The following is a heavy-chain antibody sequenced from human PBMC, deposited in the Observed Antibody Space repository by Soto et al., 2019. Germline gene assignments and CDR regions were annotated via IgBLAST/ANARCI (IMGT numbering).Heavy chain of an antibody. D-gene: IGHD6-6*01. J-gene: IGHJ6*02. CDR1: GGTFSSYA. V-gene: IGHV1-69*13. Sequence: SVKVSCKASGGTFSSYAISWVRQAPGQGLEWIGGIIPIFGTANYAQKFQGRVTITADESTSTAYMELGSLKSDDTAVYYCARDMSITTRPDYYYGMDAWGQGTTVTVSS. CDR3: ARDMSITTRPDYYYGMDA. CDR2: IIPIFGTA.